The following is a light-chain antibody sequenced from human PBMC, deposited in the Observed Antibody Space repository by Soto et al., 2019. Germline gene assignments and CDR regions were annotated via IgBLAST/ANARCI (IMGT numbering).Light chain of an antibody. CDR2: KDS. CDR1: ALPKQY. Sequence: SYELTQPPSVSVSPGQTARITCSGHALPKQYASWYQQKPGQAPVLVIYKDSERPSEIPERFSGSSSWTTVTLTISGVQAEDEADYYCQSADSSGTYVFGAGTKLTVL. CDR3: QSADSSGTYV. V-gene: IGLV3-25*03. J-gene: IGLJ1*01.